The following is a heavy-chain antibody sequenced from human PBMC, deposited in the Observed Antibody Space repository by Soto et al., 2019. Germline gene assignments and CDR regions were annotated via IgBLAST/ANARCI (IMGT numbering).Heavy chain of an antibody. V-gene: IGHV4-4*02. CDR3: APLPPRIELAVLPIPT. Sequence: QVQLRESGPGPVKPSGTLSLSCTVSGGSISSTNWWTWVRQSPGKGLEWIGEIYHTGSTTYNPSLRGPVTMSVEKSTNQVSLKLGYGTAADTAMYYCAPLPPRIELAVLPIPTWGQGTLVTVSA. J-gene: IGHJ5*02. D-gene: IGHD2-8*02. CDR1: GGSISSTNW. CDR2: IYHTGST.